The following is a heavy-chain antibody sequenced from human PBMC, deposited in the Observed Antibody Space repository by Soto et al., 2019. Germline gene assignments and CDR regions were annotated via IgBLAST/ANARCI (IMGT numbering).Heavy chain of an antibody. Sequence: QVQLVQSGAEVKKPGSLVKVSCKASGGTFSSYAISWVRQAPGQGLEWMGGIIPIFGTANYAQKFQGRVTITADESTSTAYMELSSLRSEDTAVYYCARDRSDIVVVVAATRGYYGMDVWGQGTTVTVSS. D-gene: IGHD2-15*01. J-gene: IGHJ6*02. V-gene: IGHV1-69*01. CDR2: IIPIFGTA. CDR1: GGTFSSYA. CDR3: ARDRSDIVVVVAATRGYYGMDV.